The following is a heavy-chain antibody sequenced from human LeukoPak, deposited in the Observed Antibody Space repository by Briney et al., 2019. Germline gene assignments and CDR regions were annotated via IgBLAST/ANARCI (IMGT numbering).Heavy chain of an antibody. CDR3: ARDRAPTLGYFDY. D-gene: IGHD3-10*01. Sequence: PSETRSLTCAVYGGSFSGYYWSWIRQPPGKGLEWIGEINHSGSTNYNPSLKSRVTISVDRAKNQFSLKMTSVTAADTAVYYCARDRAPTLGYFDYWGQGTLVTVSS. V-gene: IGHV4-34*01. J-gene: IGHJ4*02. CDR1: GGSFSGYY. CDR2: INHSGST.